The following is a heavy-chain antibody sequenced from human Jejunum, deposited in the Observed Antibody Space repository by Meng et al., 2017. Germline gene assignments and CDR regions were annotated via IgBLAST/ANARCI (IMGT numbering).Heavy chain of an antibody. CDR1: GYTFTDNA. D-gene: IGHD1-26*01. Sequence: QARLEQSGAEVKEPGASVSLSCKASGYTFTDNAVHWVRQAPGQGLEWMGWINAANGDTKYSLKFQERITITRDTFARTAYMGLRSLESEDTAVYYCASHTWGLYFFEFWGQGTLVTVSS. CDR3: ASHTWGLYFFEF. V-gene: IGHV1-3*01. CDR2: INAANGDT. J-gene: IGHJ4*02.